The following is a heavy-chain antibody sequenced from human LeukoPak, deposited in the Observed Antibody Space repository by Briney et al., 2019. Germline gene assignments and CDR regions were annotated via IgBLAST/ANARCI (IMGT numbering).Heavy chain of an antibody. D-gene: IGHD6-13*01. CDR3: AKARVGEAGASDY. J-gene: IGHJ4*02. CDR1: GFTFTTYG. CDR2: IRYDGSDK. Sequence: GGSLRLSCAASGFTFTTYGMHWVRQAPGKGLEWVSFIRYDGSDKYYADSVKGRFTISRDSSKNTLYLQINSLRVEDTAVYYCAKARVGEAGASDYWGQGTLVTVSS. V-gene: IGHV3-30*02.